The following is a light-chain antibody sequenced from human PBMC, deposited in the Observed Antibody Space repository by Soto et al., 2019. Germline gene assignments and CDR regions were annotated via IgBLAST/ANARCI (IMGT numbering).Light chain of an antibody. CDR1: QSVSSTY. Sequence: SPGTRSLSPGERATLSCMASQSVSSTYLAWCQHKPGQAPRLLIYGASTRATGIPDRFSGTGSGTDFTLTISRLEPEDFAAYYCQHFGDSPITFGQGTRLETK. CDR2: GAS. CDR3: QHFGDSPIT. J-gene: IGKJ5*01. V-gene: IGKV3-20*01.